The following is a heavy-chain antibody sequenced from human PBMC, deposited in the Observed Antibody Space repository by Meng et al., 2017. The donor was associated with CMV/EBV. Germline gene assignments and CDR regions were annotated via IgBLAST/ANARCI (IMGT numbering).Heavy chain of an antibody. V-gene: IGHV3-13*01. Sequence: GESLKISCVASGFTFSSYDMHWVRQVTGKGLEWVSGIGTGGDTYYPDSVKGRFTISRDNAKNSLYLQMNSLRAEDTAVYYCARDYGGNSNYYYGMDVWGQGTTVTVSS. CDR2: IGTGGDT. CDR1: GFTFSSYD. CDR3: ARDYGGNSNYYYGMDV. D-gene: IGHD4-23*01. J-gene: IGHJ6*02.